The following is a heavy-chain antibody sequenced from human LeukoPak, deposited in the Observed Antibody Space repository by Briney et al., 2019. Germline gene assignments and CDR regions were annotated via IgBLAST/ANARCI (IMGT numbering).Heavy chain of an antibody. V-gene: IGHV3-23*01. CDR2: ISGSGGST. CDR3: ARDGSMVRGDHFDY. Sequence: PGGSLRLSCAASGFTFSSYAMTWVRQAPGKGLEWVSAISGSGGSTYYTDSVKGRFTISRDNAKNSLYLQLTTLRVEDTAVYYCARDGSMVRGDHFDYWGQGTLVTVSS. J-gene: IGHJ4*02. CDR1: GFTFSSYA. D-gene: IGHD3-10*01.